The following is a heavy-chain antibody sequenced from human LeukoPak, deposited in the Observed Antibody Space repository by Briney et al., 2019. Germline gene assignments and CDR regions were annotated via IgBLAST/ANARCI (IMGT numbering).Heavy chain of an antibody. J-gene: IGHJ6*03. D-gene: IGHD6-19*01. CDR3: ARDRHSSGYYYYYYYMDV. Sequence: GGSLRLSCAASGFTFSSYSMNWVRQAPGKGLEWVSYISSSSSTIYYADSVKGRFTISRDNAKNSLYLQMNSLRAEDTAVYYCARDRHSSGYYYYYYYMDVWGQGTMVTVSS. V-gene: IGHV3-48*01. CDR2: ISSSSSTI. CDR1: GFTFSSYS.